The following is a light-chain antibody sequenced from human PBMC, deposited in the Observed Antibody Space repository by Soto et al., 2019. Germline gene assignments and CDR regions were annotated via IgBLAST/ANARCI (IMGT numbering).Light chain of an antibody. CDR1: SGHNNYI. Sequence: QLVLTQSSSASASLGSSVKLTCTLSSGHNNYIIAWHQQQPGKAPRYLMKLEGSGSYNKGRGVPDRVSGSSSGAARYLTISSLQFEDEADYYCETWDGNTRVFGGGTKLTVL. V-gene: IGLV4-60*02. J-gene: IGLJ3*02. CDR2: LEGSGSY. CDR3: ETWDGNTRV.